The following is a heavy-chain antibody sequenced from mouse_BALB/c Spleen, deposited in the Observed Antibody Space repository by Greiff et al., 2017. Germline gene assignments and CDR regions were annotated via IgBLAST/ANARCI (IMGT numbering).Heavy chain of an antibody. CDR2: IWSGGST. V-gene: IGHV2-2*02. CDR1: GFSLTSYG. CDR3: ARDYYGSSYEGFAY. J-gene: IGHJ3*01. D-gene: IGHD1-1*01. Sequence: VQLKESGPGLVQPSQSLSITCTVSGFSLTSYGVHWVRQSPGKGLEWLGVIWSGGSTDYNAAFISRLSISKDNSKSQVFFKMNSLQANDTAIYYCARDYYGSSYEGFAYWGQGTLVTVSA.